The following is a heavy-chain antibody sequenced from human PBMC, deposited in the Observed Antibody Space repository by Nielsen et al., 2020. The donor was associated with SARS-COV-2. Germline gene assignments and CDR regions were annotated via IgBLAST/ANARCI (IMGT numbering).Heavy chain of an antibody. Sequence: VRQMPGKGLEWMGIIYPGDSDTRYSPSFQGQVTISADESISTAYLQWSSLKASDTAMYYCARRPYGLLKGFDYWGQGTLVTVSS. J-gene: IGHJ4*02. CDR3: ARRPYGLLKGFDY. D-gene: IGHD3-10*01. CDR2: IYPGDSDT. V-gene: IGHV5-51*01.